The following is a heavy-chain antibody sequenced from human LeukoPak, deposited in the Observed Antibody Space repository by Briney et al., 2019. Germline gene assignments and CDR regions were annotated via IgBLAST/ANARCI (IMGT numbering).Heavy chain of an antibody. D-gene: IGHD3-22*01. CDR3: AKDAAYITMIVVVNRGYFDY. CDR1: GFTFSSYA. CDR2: ISGSGGST. V-gene: IGHV3-23*01. J-gene: IGHJ4*02. Sequence: GGSLRLSCAASGFTFSSYAMGWVRQAPGKGLEWVSAISGSGGSTYYADSVKGRFTISRDNSKNTLYLQMNSLRAEDTAVYYCAKDAAYITMIVVVNRGYFDYWGQGTLVTVSS.